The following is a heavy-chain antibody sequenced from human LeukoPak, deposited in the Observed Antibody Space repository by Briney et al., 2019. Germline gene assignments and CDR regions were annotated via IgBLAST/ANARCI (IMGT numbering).Heavy chain of an antibody. CDR1: GVSFSGYY. J-gene: IGHJ4*02. D-gene: IGHD2-21*01. CDR2: INHSGST. Sequence: PSETLSLTCAVSGVSFSGYYCSRIRQPPGKGLEWIGEINHSGSTNSNPSLKSRVTISVDTPKNQFSLKLSSVTAADTAVYYCARDTQIDGVDYWGQGTLVTVSS. V-gene: IGHV4-34*01. CDR3: ARDTQIDGVDY.